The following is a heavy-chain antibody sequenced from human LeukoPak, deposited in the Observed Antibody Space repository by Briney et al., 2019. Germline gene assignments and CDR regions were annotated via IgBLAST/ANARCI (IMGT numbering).Heavy chain of an antibody. V-gene: IGHV4-30-4*07. CDR1: GGSISSGDYS. CDR3: ARSQFYGSGSYQGRWFDP. CDR2: IYYSGST. J-gene: IGHJ5*02. Sequence: SETLSLTCAVSGGSISSGDYSWSWIRQPPGKGLEWIGNIYYSGSTYYNPSPKSRVNISVDTSKNQFSLKLTSVTAADTAVYYCARSQFYGSGSYQGRWFDPWGQGTLVTVSS. D-gene: IGHD3-10*01.